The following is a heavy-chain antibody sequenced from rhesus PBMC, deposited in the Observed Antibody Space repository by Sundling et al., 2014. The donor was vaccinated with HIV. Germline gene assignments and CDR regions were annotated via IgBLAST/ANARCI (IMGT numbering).Heavy chain of an antibody. J-gene: IGHJ4*01. CDR2: IYGTGGII. V-gene: IGHV4S2*01. CDR3: ATSIAAEAGFDY. CDR1: GASISNNY. Sequence: QVQLQESGPGLVKPSETLPLTCTVSGASISNNYWSWIRQAPGKGLEWIGRIYGTGGIIDYNPSLKSRVTLSIDTSKNQFSLRLSSVTAADTAVYYCATSIAAEAGFDYWGQGVLVTVSS. D-gene: IGHD6-25*01.